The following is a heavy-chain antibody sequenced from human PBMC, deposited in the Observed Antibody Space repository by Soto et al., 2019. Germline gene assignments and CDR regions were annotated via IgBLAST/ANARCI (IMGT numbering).Heavy chain of an antibody. CDR3: AREAVLARSQDF. CDR1: GFIFSNYG. CDR2: IWYDGSNK. Sequence: PGGSLRLCCAASGFIFSNYGIHWVRQAPGKGLEWVALIWYDGSNKYYADSVKGRFIVSRDNTNNTVYLQLNRLTADDTAMYYCAREAVLARSQDFWGPGT. V-gene: IGHV3-33*01. D-gene: IGHD1-20*01. J-gene: IGHJ4*02.